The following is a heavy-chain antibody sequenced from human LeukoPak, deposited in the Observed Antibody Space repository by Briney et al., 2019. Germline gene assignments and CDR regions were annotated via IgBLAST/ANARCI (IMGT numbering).Heavy chain of an antibody. CDR3: AREQVHYYGSGSYGEDAFDI. D-gene: IGHD3-10*01. Sequence: GGSLTLSCAASGFTFSSYSMNWVRQAPGKGLEWVSSISSSSSYIYYADSVKGRFTISRDNAKNSLYLQMNSLRAEDTAVYYCAREQVHYYGSGSYGEDAFDIWGQGTMVTVSS. CDR2: ISSSSSYI. CDR1: GFTFSSYS. J-gene: IGHJ3*02. V-gene: IGHV3-21*01.